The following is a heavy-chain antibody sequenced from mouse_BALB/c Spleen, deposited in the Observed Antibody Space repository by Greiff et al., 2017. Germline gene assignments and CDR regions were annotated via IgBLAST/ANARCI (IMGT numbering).Heavy chain of an antibody. CDR1: GYSITSDYA. V-gene: IGHV3-2*02. CDR2: ISYSGST. D-gene: IGHD4-1*01. J-gene: IGHJ2*01. Sequence: VQLKESGPGLVKPSQSLSLTCTVTGYSITSDYAWNWIRQFPGNKLEWMGYISYSGSTSYNPSLKSRISITRDTSKNQFFLQLNSVTTEDTATYYCARRWAYFDYWGQGTTLTVAS. CDR3: ARRWAYFDY.